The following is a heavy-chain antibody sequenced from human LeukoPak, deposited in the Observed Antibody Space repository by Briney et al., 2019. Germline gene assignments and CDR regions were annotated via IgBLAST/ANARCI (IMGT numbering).Heavy chain of an antibody. CDR3: ARELGYCSGGSCPFDY. V-gene: IGHV1-2*02. CDR1: GYTFTGYY. Sequence: ASVKVSCKASGYTFTGYYMHWVRQAPGQGLEWMGWINPNSGGTNYAQKFQGRVTMTRDTSISTAYMELSRLRSDDTAVYYCARELGYCSGGSCPFDYWGQGTLVTVSS. J-gene: IGHJ4*02. CDR2: INPNSGGT. D-gene: IGHD2-15*01.